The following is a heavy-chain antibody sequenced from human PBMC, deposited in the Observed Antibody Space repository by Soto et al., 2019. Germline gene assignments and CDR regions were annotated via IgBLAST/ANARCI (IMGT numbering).Heavy chain of an antibody. V-gene: IGHV1-69*06. CDR2: IIPIFGTA. CDR1: GGTFSSYA. D-gene: IGHD4-4*01. CDR3: VQGPPYYYGMDV. Sequence: QVQLVQSGAEVKKPGSSVKVSCKASGGTFSSYAISWVRQAPGQGLEWMGGIIPIFGTANYAQKFQSRVTITADKSTSTAYMALSSLRSEDTAVYYCVQGPPYYYGMDVWGQGTTVTVSS. J-gene: IGHJ6*02.